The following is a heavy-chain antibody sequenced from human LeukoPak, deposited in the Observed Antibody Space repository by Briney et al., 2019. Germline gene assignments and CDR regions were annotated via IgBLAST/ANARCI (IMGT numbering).Heavy chain of an antibody. CDR1: GFTFSSYW. V-gene: IGHV3-74*01. J-gene: IGHJ4*02. Sequence: HTGGSLRLSCLASGFTFSSYWMHWVRQAPGKGLVWVSRIKNDGSNVTYADSVKGRFTISRDNAKNTLYLQMNSLTAGDTAIYYCVRGNTAIDYWGQGTLVTVPS. D-gene: IGHD3-22*01. CDR3: VRGNTAIDY. CDR2: IKNDGSNV.